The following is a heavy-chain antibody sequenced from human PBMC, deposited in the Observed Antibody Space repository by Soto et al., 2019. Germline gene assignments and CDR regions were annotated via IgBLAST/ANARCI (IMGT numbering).Heavy chain of an antibody. CDR1: GFTFSSYG. V-gene: IGHV3-30*18. J-gene: IGHJ6*02. CDR2: ISYDGSNK. D-gene: IGHD3-3*01. Sequence: QVQLVESGGGVVQPGRSLRLSCAASGFTFSSYGMHWVRQAPGKGLEWVAVISYDGSNKYYADSVKGRFTISRDNSKNALYLQMNSLRAEDTAVYYCAKEVWSGHICVWGQGTTVTVSS. CDR3: AKEVWSGHICV.